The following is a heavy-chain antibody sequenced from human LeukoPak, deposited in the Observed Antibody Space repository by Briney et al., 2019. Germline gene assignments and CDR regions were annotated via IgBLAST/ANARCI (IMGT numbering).Heavy chain of an antibody. Sequence: GGSLRLSCAASGFSLSSYSMNWVRQAPGEGLEWVSSITISSTFIYYADSVKGRFTISRDNAESSLFLQMNSLRAEDTAVYFCARDGHGDGFLTGYSYFGMDVWGQGTTVTVSS. CDR1: GFSLSSYS. CDR2: ITISSTFI. V-gene: IGHV3-21*01. D-gene: IGHD3-9*01. J-gene: IGHJ6*02. CDR3: ARDGHGDGFLTGYSYFGMDV.